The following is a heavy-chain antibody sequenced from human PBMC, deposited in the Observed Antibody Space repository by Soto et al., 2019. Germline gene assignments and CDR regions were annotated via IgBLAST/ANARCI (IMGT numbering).Heavy chain of an antibody. D-gene: IGHD2-15*01. Sequence: SETLSLTCTVSGCSISSGDYYWSWIRQPPGNDLEWLEYTQYSGRTYYKTSLTRRANTSVDTSQNPFSMKIRSITAADTAVYYCARYCSGGSCYPFDYWGQG. J-gene: IGHJ4*02. CDR2: TQYSGRT. CDR3: ARYCSGGSCYPFDY. V-gene: IGHV4-30-4*01. CDR1: GCSISSGDYY.